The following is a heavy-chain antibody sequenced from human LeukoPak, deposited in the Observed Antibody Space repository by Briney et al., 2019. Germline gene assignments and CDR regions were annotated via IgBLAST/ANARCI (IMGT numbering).Heavy chain of an antibody. J-gene: IGHJ4*02. CDR3: ARVADGDKYGGRDY. V-gene: IGHV3-74*01. Sequence: GGSLRLSCAASGFIFTSNRMNWVRQAPGKGLEWVSRIINDGSSTTYADSVKGRFTISRDNAKDTLYLQMNSLRVEDAAVYYCARVADGDKYGGRDYWGQGALVIVSS. CDR1: GFIFTSNR. CDR2: IINDGSST. D-gene: IGHD5-24*01.